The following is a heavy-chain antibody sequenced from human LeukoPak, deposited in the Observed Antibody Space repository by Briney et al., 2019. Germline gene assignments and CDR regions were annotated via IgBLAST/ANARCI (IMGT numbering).Heavy chain of an antibody. CDR2: IYYTGST. CDR1: GGSLSSYY. Sequence: SETLSLTCAVSGGSLSSYYWSWTRQPPGAGPEWIGYIYYTGSTNYNPSLKSRVTISLDSSTNQFSLNLNSLTTADTAVYYCVRYYYDSGTAKGYFQHWGQGTLVTVSS. V-gene: IGHV4-59*01. D-gene: IGHD3-10*01. CDR3: VRYYYDSGTAKGYFQH. J-gene: IGHJ1*01.